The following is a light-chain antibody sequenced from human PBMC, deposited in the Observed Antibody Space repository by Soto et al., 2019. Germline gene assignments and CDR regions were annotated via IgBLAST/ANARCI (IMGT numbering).Light chain of an antibody. CDR1: QSISSW. V-gene: IGKV1-5*01. Sequence: DIQMTQSPSTLSASVGDRVTITCRASQSISSWLAWYQQKPGKAPKLLIYDASSLESGVPSRFSGSGSGTDFTLTINSLEPEDFAVYYCQQRSNWPSITFGQGTRLE. CDR2: DAS. J-gene: IGKJ5*01. CDR3: QQRSNWPSIT.